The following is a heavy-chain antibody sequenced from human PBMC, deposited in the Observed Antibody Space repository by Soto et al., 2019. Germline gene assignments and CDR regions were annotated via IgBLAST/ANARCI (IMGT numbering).Heavy chain of an antibody. D-gene: IGHD3-10*01. CDR3: AGARSWGTMGRGVIFFDY. J-gene: IGHJ4*02. CDR2: IYYSGST. Sequence: QVQLQESGPGLVKPSQTLSLTCTVSGGSISSGGYYWSWIRQHPGKGLEWIGYIYYSGSTYYNPSRRSRVTISVETSKNQFSPELSSVTAAGTAVYYRAGARSWGTMGRGVIFFDYWGQGTLVTVSS. V-gene: IGHV4-31*03. CDR1: GGSISSGGYY.